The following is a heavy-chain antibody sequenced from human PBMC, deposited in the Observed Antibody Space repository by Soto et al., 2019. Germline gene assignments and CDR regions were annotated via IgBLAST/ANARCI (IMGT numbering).Heavy chain of an antibody. V-gene: IGHV1-2*02. Sequence: QVQLVQSGAEVKKPGASVKVSCKASGYTFIGYYIHWVRQAPGQRLEWMGWINPKSGGTHYALNFQGRVTMTGDTSINTAYMELSWLTPDDTAVYYCARVVETAMVPLDYGGQGTLVTVSS. CDR1: GYTFIGYY. CDR3: ARVVETAMVPLDY. D-gene: IGHD5-18*01. CDR2: INPKSGGT. J-gene: IGHJ4*02.